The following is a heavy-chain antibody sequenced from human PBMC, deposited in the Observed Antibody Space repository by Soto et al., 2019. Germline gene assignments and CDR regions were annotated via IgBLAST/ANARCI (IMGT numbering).Heavy chain of an antibody. J-gene: IGHJ5*02. D-gene: IGHD2-21*01. CDR2: IIPIFGTA. Sequence: VKFSCDARGVSFSCCALRSLRHSPGQGLEWMGGIIPIFGTATYAKKFQGRVTITADESPSTAYMELSSLRSEDTALYYCARGRCGGVRGWFGPWGQGIL. CDR3: ARGRCGGVRGWFGP. CDR1: GVSFSCCA. V-gene: IGHV1-69*01.